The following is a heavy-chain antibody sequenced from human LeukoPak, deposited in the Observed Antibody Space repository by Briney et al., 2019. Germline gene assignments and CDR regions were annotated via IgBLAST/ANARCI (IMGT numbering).Heavy chain of an antibody. CDR2: ISGSGGST. Sequence: GGSLRLSCAASGFTFNAFTMHWVRQAPGKGLEWVSAISGSGGSTYYADSVKGRFTISRDNSKNTLYLQMNSLRAEDTAVYYCAKYNVGGFWSGYYYYFDYWGQGTLVTVSS. D-gene: IGHD3-3*01. CDR1: GFTFNAFT. CDR3: AKYNVGGFWSGYYYYFDY. V-gene: IGHV3-23*01. J-gene: IGHJ4*02.